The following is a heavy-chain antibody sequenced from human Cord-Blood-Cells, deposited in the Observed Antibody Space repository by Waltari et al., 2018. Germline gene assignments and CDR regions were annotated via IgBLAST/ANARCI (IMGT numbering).Heavy chain of an antibody. V-gene: IGHV4-34*01. J-gene: IGHJ2*01. CDR1: GGSFSGYY. Sequence: QVQLQQWGAGLLKPSETLSLTCAVYGGSFSGYYWGWIRQPPGKGLEWIGEINHSRSTNYTPSLKSRVTISVDTSKNQFSLKLSSVTAADTAVYYCARVRGHFDLWGRGTLVTVSS. CDR2: INHSRST. CDR3: ARVRGHFDL. D-gene: IGHD3-10*01.